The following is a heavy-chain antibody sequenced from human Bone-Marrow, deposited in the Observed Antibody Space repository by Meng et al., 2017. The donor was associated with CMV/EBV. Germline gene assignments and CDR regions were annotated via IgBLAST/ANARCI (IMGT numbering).Heavy chain of an antibody. CDR2: IYYSGST. J-gene: IGHJ5*02. Sequence: SETLSLTCTVSGGSISSYYWSWIRQPPGKGLEWIGYIYYSGSTYYNPSLKSRVTISVDTSKNQFSLKLSSVTAADTAVYYCARGTWELPSGNWFDPWGQGTLVTVYS. V-gene: IGHV4-59*12. CDR1: GGSISSYY. D-gene: IGHD1-26*01. CDR3: ARGTWELPSGNWFDP.